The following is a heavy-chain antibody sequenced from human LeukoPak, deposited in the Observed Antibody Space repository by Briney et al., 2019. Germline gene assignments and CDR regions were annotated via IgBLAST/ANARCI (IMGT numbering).Heavy chain of an antibody. D-gene: IGHD5-24*01. V-gene: IGHV4-59*01. CDR2: IYYSGST. CDR3: ARIEMATILSPTPIFDY. J-gene: IGHJ4*02. Sequence: PSETLSLTCTVSGGSISGYYWSWIRQPPGKGLEWVGYIYYSGSTNYNPSLKSRVTISVDTSKNQFSLKLSSVTAADTAVYYCARIEMATILSPTPIFDYWGQGTLVTVSS. CDR1: GGSISGYY.